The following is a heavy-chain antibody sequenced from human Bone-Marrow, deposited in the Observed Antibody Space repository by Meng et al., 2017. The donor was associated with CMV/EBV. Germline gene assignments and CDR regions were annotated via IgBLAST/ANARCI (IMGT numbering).Heavy chain of an antibody. CDR3: ARGSFRILTGYLYPYYFDH. CDR2: INPKSGGT. V-gene: IGHV1-2*02. D-gene: IGHD3-9*01. CDR1: GYTFTGYY. Sequence: ASVKVSCKTSGYTFTGYYMHWVRQAPGQGLEWMGWINPKSGGTHYSQKFQGRVTMTRNTSISTAYMGLSRLISDDTAVYYCARGSFRILTGYLYPYYFDHWGQATLVTVSS. J-gene: IGHJ4*02.